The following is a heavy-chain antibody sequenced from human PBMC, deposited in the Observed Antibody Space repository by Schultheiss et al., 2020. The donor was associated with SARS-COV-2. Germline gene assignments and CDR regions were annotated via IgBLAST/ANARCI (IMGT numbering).Heavy chain of an antibody. J-gene: IGHJ6*02. CDR3: ARDMDGYSYSGMDV. CDR1: GFTFSSYA. D-gene: IGHD5-18*01. CDR2: TNEDGSFA. Sequence: GGSLRLSCAASGFTFSSYAMSWVRQAPGKGLVWVSRTNEDGSFADYADSVKGRFSISRDNSKDTLYLQMNSLRAEDTAVYYCARDMDGYSYSGMDVWGQGTTVTVSS. V-gene: IGHV3-23*01.